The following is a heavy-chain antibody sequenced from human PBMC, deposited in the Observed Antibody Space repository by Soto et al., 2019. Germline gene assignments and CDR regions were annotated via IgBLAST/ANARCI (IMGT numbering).Heavy chain of an antibody. D-gene: IGHD3-16*01. V-gene: IGHV4-59*08. CDR2: IYYSGST. CDR1: GGSISRYY. J-gene: IGHJ6*02. CDR3: ARRLREYDLYYSYCMDV. Sequence: QVQLQESGPGLVKPSETLSLTCTVSGGSISRYYWSWIRQPQGKGLEWIGYIYYSGSTNYNPSLRSRVTISVDTSKNQFSLKLSSVTAADTAVYYCARRLREYDLYYSYCMDVWGQGTTVTVSS.